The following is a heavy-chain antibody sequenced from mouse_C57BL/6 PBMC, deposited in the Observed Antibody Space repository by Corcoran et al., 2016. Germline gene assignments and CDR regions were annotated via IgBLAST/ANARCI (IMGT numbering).Heavy chain of an antibody. CDR1: GYTFTTYG. Sequence: QIQLVQSGTELKKPGETVKISCKASGYTFTTYGMSWLKQAPGKGLKWMGWINTYSGVPTYADDFKGRFAFSLETSASTAYLQINNLKNEDTATYFCARDSNWYFDVWGTGTTVTVSS. V-gene: IGHV9-3*01. D-gene: IGHD2-5*01. CDR2: INTYSGVP. J-gene: IGHJ1*03. CDR3: ARDSNWYFDV.